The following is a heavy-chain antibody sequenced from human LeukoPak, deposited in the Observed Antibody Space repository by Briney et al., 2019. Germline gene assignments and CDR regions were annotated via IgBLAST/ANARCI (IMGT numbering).Heavy chain of an antibody. Sequence: ASVKVSCKASGYTFTGYYMHWVRQAPGQGLEWMGWINPNSGGTNYAQTFQGRVTMTRDTSISTAYIELNRLRFDDTAVYYCARGYCTGDTCSGAWFDPWGRGTLVTVSS. CDR3: ARGYCTGDTCSGAWFDP. J-gene: IGHJ5*02. CDR1: GYTFTGYY. V-gene: IGHV1-2*02. CDR2: INPNSGGT. D-gene: IGHD2-15*01.